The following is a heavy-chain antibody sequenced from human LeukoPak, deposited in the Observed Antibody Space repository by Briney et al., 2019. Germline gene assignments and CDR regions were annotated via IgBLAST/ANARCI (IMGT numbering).Heavy chain of an antibody. Sequence: ASVKVSCKASGYTFTSYGISWVRQAPGQGLEWMGWISAYNGNTNYAQKFQGRVTITADESTSTAYMELSSLRSEDTAVYYCARNTMVNVYYFDYWGQGTLVTVSS. D-gene: IGHD3-10*01. CDR2: ISAYNGNT. J-gene: IGHJ4*02. CDR1: GYTFTSYG. CDR3: ARNTMVNVYYFDY. V-gene: IGHV1-18*01.